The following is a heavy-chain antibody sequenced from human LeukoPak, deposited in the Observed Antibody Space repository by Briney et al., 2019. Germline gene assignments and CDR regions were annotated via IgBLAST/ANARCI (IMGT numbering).Heavy chain of an antibody. CDR3: ARAKGYYYYYMDV. CDR2: INPNSGGT. J-gene: IGHJ6*03. Sequence: GASVKVSCKASGYTFTSYYMHWVRQAPGQGLEWMRWINPNSGGTNYAQKFQGRVTMTRDTSISTAYMELSRLRSDDTAVYYCARAKGYYYYYMDVWGKGTTVTISS. CDR1: GYTFTSYY. V-gene: IGHV1-2*02.